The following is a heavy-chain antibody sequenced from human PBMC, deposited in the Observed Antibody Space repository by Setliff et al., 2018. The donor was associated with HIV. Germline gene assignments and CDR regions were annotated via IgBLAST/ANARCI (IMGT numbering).Heavy chain of an antibody. CDR1: GGTFGNYG. CDR3: ARGWSEGTHLFQVEYFQH. J-gene: IGHJ1*01. CDR2: IVPILNIA. Sequence: SVKVSCKASGGTFGNYGVGWVRQAPGQGLEWVGGIVPILNIANYAQEFQGRATITADKSTSTAYMEVRDLKPDDTALYYCARGWSEGTHLFQVEYFQHWGQGTLVTVSS. V-gene: IGHV1-69*10. D-gene: IGHD2-8*01.